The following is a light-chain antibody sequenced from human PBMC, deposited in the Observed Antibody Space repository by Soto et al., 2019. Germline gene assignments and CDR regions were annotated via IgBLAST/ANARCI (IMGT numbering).Light chain of an antibody. J-gene: IGKJ2*01. CDR2: KTS. CDR1: QSFNTW. V-gene: IGKV1-5*03. CDR3: QQYNSYPYT. Sequence: DVQMTQSPSSLSPSVGDRVTITCRASQSFNTWLAWYQQKPGKAPKLLIYKTSIVESGVPSRFSGSGSGTEFTLTISSLQPEDSATYYGQQYNSYPYTFGQGTKLEIK.